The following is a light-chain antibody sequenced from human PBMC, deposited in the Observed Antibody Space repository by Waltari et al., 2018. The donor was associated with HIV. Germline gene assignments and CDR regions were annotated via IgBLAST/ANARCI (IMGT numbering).Light chain of an antibody. CDR2: GAS. CDR3: QQYNNWPPYT. Sequence: ELVMTQPPATLSVSPGERATLSCRASQSVNSNLAWYQQKRGQAPRLLIYGASTRATDIPARFSGSGSGTEFTLTISSLQSEDFAVYYCQQYNNWPPYTFGQGTKLEIK. CDR1: QSVNSN. J-gene: IGKJ2*01. V-gene: IGKV3-15*01.